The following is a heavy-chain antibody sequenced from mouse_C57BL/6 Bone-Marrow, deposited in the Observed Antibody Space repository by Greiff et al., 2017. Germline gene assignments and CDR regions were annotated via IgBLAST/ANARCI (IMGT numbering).Heavy chain of an antibody. CDR2: ISDGGSYT. CDR1: GFTFSSYA. Sequence: EVQGVESGGGLVKPGGSLKLSCAASGFTFSSYAMSWVRQTPEKRLEWVATISDGGSYTYYPDNVKGRFTFSRDNAKNNLYLQMSHLKSEDTAMYYCARGRYSNFYFDYWGQGTTLTVSS. D-gene: IGHD2-5*01. V-gene: IGHV5-4*01. CDR3: ARGRYSNFYFDY. J-gene: IGHJ2*01.